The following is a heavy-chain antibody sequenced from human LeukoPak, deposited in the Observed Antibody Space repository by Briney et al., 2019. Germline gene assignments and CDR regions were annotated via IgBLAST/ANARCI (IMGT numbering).Heavy chain of an antibody. Sequence: GGSLRLSCAASGFTFSSYGMHWVRQAPGKGLEWVAVISYDGTNKYYADSVKGRFTISRDNSKSTLYLQMNSLRAEDTAVYYCAKENDFVYWGQGTQVTVSS. CDR2: ISYDGTNK. V-gene: IGHV3-30*18. CDR3: AKENDFVY. D-gene: IGHD3-3*01. J-gene: IGHJ4*02. CDR1: GFTFSSYG.